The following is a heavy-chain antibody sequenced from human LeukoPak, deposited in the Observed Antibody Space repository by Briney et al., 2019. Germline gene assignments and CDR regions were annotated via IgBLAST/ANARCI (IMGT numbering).Heavy chain of an antibody. Sequence: ASVKVSCTASGYTFTSYYMHWVRQAPGQGLEWMGIINPSGGSTSYAQEFQGRVTMTRDMSTSTVYMELSSLRSEDTAVYYCARDRYLRITMVRGVIDLENWFDPWGQGTLVTVSS. CDR2: INPSGGST. CDR1: GYTFTSYY. CDR3: ARDRYLRITMVRGVIDLENWFDP. D-gene: IGHD3-10*01. J-gene: IGHJ5*02. V-gene: IGHV1-46*01.